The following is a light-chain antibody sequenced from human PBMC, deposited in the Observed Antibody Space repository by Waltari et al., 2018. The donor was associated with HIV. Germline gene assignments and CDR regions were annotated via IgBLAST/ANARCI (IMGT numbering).Light chain of an antibody. V-gene: IGLV8-61*01. J-gene: IGLJ3*02. CDR2: NKN. Sequence: QTVVTQEPSFSVSPGGTVTLTCGLSSGSVTSSYYPSWNQQTPGQAPRTLITNKNTRSSGVPVRFSGSILGNRAALTITGAQADDESAYYCLLYMGSGVWVFGGGTKLTVL. CDR3: LLYMGSGVWV. CDR1: SGSVTSSYY.